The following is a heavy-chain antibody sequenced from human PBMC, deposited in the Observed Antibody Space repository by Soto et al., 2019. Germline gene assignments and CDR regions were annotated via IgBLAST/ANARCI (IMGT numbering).Heavy chain of an antibody. J-gene: IGHJ6*03. CDR1: GGSFSGYY. CDR2: INHSGST. Sequence: SETLSLTCAVYGGSFSGYYWSWIRQPPGKGLEWIGEINHSGSTNYNPSLKSRVTISVDTSKNQFSLKLSSVTAADTAVYYCARGLEYSSSSSGGGYYMDVWGKGTTVTVSS. D-gene: IGHD6-6*01. CDR3: ARGLEYSSSSSGGGYYMDV. V-gene: IGHV4-34*01.